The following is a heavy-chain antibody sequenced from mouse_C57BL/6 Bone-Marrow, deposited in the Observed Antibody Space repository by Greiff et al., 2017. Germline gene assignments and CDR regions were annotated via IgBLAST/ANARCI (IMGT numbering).Heavy chain of an antibody. CDR2: IDPEIGDT. CDR3: SSFEGSYFDF. CDR1: GFNIKDDY. V-gene: IGHV14-4*01. D-gene: IGHD1-1*01. Sequence: EVHLVESGAELVRPGASVKLSCTASGFNIKDDYIHWVKQRPEQGLEWIGWIDPEIGDTEYASKFQGKATITSDTSSNTAYLLLSSLPSEDTAVYCSSSFEGSYFDFWGQGTPLTVAS. J-gene: IGHJ2*01.